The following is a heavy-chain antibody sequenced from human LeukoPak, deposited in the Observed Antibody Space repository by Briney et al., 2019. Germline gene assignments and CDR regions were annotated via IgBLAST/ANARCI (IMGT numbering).Heavy chain of an antibody. CDR1: GFPFNTYA. Sequence: GKSLRLSCEASGFPFNTYAMHWVRQAPGKGPEWIAVISRDGSTQFYADSVRGRFTISRDDSQSTLFLQMTNLRPEDTALYYCATYTQTYVHWGQGTLVTVSS. CDR2: ISRDGSTQ. V-gene: IGHV3-30*03. CDR3: ATYTQTYVH. J-gene: IGHJ4*02. D-gene: IGHD3-16*01.